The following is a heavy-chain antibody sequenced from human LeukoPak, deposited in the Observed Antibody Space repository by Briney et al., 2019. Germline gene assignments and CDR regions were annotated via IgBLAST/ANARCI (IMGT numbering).Heavy chain of an antibody. CDR2: IYYSGST. Sequence: SETLSLTCTVSGGSISSSSYYWGWIRQPPGKGLEWIGGIYYSGSTYYNPSLKSRVTISVDTSKNQFSLKLSSVTAADTAVYYCAKHLRRRFFSRTLGFDPWGQGTLVTVSS. CDR3: AKHLRRRFFSRTLGFDP. D-gene: IGHD3-3*01. V-gene: IGHV4-39*01. J-gene: IGHJ5*02. CDR1: GGSISSSSYY.